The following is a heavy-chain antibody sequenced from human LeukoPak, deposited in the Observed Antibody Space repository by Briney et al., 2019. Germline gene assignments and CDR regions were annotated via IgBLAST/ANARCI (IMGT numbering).Heavy chain of an antibody. D-gene: IGHD6-19*01. CDR1: GDSVSSNSAA. Sequence: SQTLSLTCAISGDSVSSNSAAWNWIRQSPSRGLEWLGRTYYRSKWYNDYAVSVESRITINPDTSKNQFSLQLNSVTPEDTAVYYCARDQLYTSGWYRYYFDYWGQGTLVTVPS. V-gene: IGHV6-1*01. CDR2: TYYRSKWYN. J-gene: IGHJ4*02. CDR3: ARDQLYTSGWYRYYFDY.